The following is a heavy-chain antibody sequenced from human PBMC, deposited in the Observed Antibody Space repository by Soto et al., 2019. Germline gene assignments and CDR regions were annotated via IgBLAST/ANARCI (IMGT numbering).Heavy chain of an antibody. V-gene: IGHV1-18*01. J-gene: IGHJ6*02. Sequence: EALLKLSCKASGYTFTIYGISWGRQAPGQGLEWMGWISAYNGNTNYAQKLQGRVTMTTDTSTSTAYMELRSLRSDDTAVYYCAREIAVAGIYYYYGMDVWGQGTTVTVSS. CDR3: AREIAVAGIYYYYGMDV. D-gene: IGHD6-19*01. CDR2: ISAYNGNT. CDR1: GYTFTIYG.